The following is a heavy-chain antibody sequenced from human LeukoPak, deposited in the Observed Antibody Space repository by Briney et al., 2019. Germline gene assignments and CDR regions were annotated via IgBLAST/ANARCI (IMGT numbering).Heavy chain of an antibody. Sequence: GGSLRLSCAASGFSFSSFSMTWVRQAPGKGLECVLSISGRSTYIYYADSVKGRFTVSRDNAKNSLYLQMNSLRAEDTAVYYCAREPCSSTNCRIFDSWGQGTLVTVSS. CDR1: GFSFSSFS. CDR2: ISGRSTYI. J-gene: IGHJ4*02. CDR3: AREPCSSTNCRIFDS. D-gene: IGHD2-2*01. V-gene: IGHV3-21*01.